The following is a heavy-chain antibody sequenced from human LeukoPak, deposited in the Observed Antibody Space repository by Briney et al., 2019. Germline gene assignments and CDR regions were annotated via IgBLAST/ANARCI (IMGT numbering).Heavy chain of an antibody. Sequence: SQTLSLTRTVSGGSISSGGYYWSWIRQPPGKGLEWIGSIYYSGSTYYNPSLKSRVTISVDTSKNQFSLKLSSVTAADTTVYYCARDPRWFGLGYAFDIWGQGTMVTVSS. CDR2: IYYSGST. CDR3: ARDPRWFGLGYAFDI. D-gene: IGHD3-10*01. V-gene: IGHV4-30-2*03. CDR1: GGSISSGGYY. J-gene: IGHJ3*02.